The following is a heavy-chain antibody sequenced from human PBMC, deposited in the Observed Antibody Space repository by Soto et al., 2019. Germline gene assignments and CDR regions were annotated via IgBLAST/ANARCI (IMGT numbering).Heavy chain of an antibody. V-gene: IGHV1-18*01. CDR2: ISGYNGNT. Sequence: ASVKVSCKASGYTFTNYGISWVRQAPGQGLEWMGWISGYNGNTNSAQKVEGRVTMTRDTPTSTAYMELRSLRSDDTAVYYCARSGGGLDYWGQGTLVTVSS. J-gene: IGHJ4*02. D-gene: IGHD2-8*02. CDR3: ARSGGGLDY. CDR1: GYTFTNYG.